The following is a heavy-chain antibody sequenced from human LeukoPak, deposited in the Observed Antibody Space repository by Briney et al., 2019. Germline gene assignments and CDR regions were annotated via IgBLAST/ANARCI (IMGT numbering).Heavy chain of an antibody. D-gene: IGHD6-6*01. CDR1: GGSISSYY. Sequence: SETLSLTCTVSGGSISSYYWSWIRQPPGKGLEWIGYIYYSGSTNYNPSLKSRVTISVDTSKNQFSLKLSSVTAADTAVYYCAGNAISSIAARVGSIDYWGQGTLVTVSS. CDR2: IYYSGST. CDR3: AGNAISSIAARVGSIDY. J-gene: IGHJ4*02. V-gene: IGHV4-59*01.